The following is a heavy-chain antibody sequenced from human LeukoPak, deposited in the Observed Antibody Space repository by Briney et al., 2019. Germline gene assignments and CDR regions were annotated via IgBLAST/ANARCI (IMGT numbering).Heavy chain of an antibody. CDR1: GVTLSSYA. J-gene: IGHJ4*02. D-gene: IGHD2-15*01. CDR2: ISGSGGST. V-gene: IGHV3-23*01. CDR3: AKTPGVYCSGGSCYVDY. Sequence: TGGSLRLSCAASGVTLSSYAMSWVRQAPGKGLEWVSAISGSGGSTYSADSVKGRFTISRDNSKNTLYLQMNSLRAEDTAIYYCAKTPGVYCSGGSCYVDYWGQGTLVTVSS.